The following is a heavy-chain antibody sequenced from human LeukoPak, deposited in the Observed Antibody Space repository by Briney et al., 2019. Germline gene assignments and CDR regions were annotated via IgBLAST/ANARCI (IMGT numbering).Heavy chain of an antibody. CDR3: ARSSGSLPRPFDY. V-gene: IGHV4-38-2*02. D-gene: IGHD1-26*01. Sequence: SETLSLTCTVSGYSISSGYYWGWIRQPPGKGLEWIGRIYTSGSTNYNPSLKSRVTISVDTSKNQFSLKLSSVTAADTAVYYCARSSGSLPRPFDYWGQGTLVTVSS. CDR2: IYTSGST. J-gene: IGHJ4*02. CDR1: GYSISSGYY.